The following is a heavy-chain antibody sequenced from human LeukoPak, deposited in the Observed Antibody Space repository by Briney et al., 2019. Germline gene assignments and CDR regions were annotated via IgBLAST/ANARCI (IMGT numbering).Heavy chain of an antibody. CDR2: IYTSGNT. D-gene: IGHD5-24*01. CDR1: GFTFSDNY. V-gene: IGHV3-53*01. CDR3: ARTFRSGDGYKVGYFDY. J-gene: IGHJ4*02. Sequence: GGSLRLSCAASGFTFSDNYMSWVRQAPGKGLEWVSLIYTSGNTYYADSVKGRFTISRDNSKNTLYLQMNSLRAEDTAVYYCARTFRSGDGYKVGYFDYWGQGTLVTVSS.